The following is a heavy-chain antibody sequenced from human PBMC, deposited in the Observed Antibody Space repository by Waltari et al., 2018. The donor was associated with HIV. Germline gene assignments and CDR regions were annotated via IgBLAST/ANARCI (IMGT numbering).Heavy chain of an antibody. CDR3: ARYYYDSSGYPTDY. J-gene: IGHJ4*02. V-gene: IGHV3-74*01. CDR2: IKSEGSST. CDR1: VFTFSSYW. Sequence: EVQLVESGGGLVQPGGSLRLSCAASVFTFSSYWMHWVRQAPGKGLVWGSRIKSEGSSTSYADSVKGRFTISEDNAKNTLYLQMNSLRAGGTAGYYSARYYYDSSGYPTDYWGQGTLVTVSS. D-gene: IGHD3-22*01.